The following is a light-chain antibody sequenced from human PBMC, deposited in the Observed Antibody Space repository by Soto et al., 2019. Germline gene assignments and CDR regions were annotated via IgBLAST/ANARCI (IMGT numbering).Light chain of an antibody. V-gene: IGLV4-69*01. CDR3: QTWGTGIRV. CDR1: MGHSSYA. Sequence: QPVLTQSPSASASLGASVKLTCPRRMGHSSYAIAWHQQQPEKGPRYLMKLNSDGSHSKGDGIPDRFSGSSSGAERYLTISSLQSEDEADYYCQTWGTGIRVFGGGTKVTVL. CDR2: LNSDGSH. J-gene: IGLJ3*02.